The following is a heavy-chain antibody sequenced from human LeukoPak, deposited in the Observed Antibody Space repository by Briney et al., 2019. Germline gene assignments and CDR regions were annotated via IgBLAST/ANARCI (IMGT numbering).Heavy chain of an antibody. Sequence: SETLSLTCAVSGGSISSGGYSWSWIRQPPGKGLEWIVYIYYSGSTYYNPSRKSRITISVYTSKNQFSLKLSSVPAADTAVYYCASQALRAYYYYYVDVWGKGTTVTVSS. CDR1: GGSISSGGYS. CDR2: IYYSGST. CDR3: ASQALRAYYYYYVDV. V-gene: IGHV4-30-4*07. J-gene: IGHJ6*03. D-gene: IGHD4-17*01.